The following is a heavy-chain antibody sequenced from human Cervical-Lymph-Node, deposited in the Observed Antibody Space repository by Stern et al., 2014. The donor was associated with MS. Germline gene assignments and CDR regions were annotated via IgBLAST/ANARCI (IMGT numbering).Heavy chain of an antibody. J-gene: IGHJ4*02. CDR3: ARVHNNFWSRYSAFDY. CDR1: GGSISSGNW. Sequence: QLQLQESGPGLVKPSGTLSLTCAVSGGSISSGNWWSWVRQPPGKGLEWIGEIYHSGSTTYNSSLKSRVSLSVDKSKNQFSLKMSSVTAADTAVYHCARVHNNFWSRYSAFDYWGQGTLVTVSS. D-gene: IGHD3-3*01. CDR2: IYHSGST. V-gene: IGHV4-4*02.